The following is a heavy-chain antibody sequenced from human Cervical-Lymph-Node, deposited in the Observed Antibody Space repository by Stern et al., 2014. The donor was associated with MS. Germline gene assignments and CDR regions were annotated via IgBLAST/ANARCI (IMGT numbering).Heavy chain of an antibody. Sequence: QVQLVQSGAEVKKPGASVKVSCKASGYTFSSYYMHWGRQAPGQGPEWMGVIHPGGGSTNYAQRFQGRVTMTRDTSTSTVYMELSSLRSDDTAVYYCATSRGIIGAQIGYYSMDVWGQGTTVTVSS. CDR3: ATSRGIIGAQIGYYSMDV. J-gene: IGHJ6*02. CDR1: GYTFSSYY. D-gene: IGHD1-26*01. V-gene: IGHV1-46*01. CDR2: IHPGGGST.